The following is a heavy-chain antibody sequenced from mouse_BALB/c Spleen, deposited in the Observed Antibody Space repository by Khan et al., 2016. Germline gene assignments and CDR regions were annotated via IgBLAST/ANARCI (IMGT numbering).Heavy chain of an antibody. Sequence: QIQLVQSGPELKKPGETVKISCKASGYTFTNYGMNWVKQAPGKGLKWMGWINTNTGEPTYAEEFKGRFAFSLETSASTAYLQINNLKNEDTATYCCARAYYGNYFDYWGQGTTLTVSS. J-gene: IGHJ2*01. V-gene: IGHV9-3*02. CDR3: ARAYYGNYFDY. D-gene: IGHD2-10*01. CDR2: INTNTGEP. CDR1: GYTFTNYG.